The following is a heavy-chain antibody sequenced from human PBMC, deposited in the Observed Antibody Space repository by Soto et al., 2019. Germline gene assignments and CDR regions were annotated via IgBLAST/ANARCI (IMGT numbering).Heavy chain of an antibody. V-gene: IGHV4-34*01. J-gene: IGHJ4*02. D-gene: IGHD3-3*01. CDR1: GGSFSGYY. Sequence: QVQLQQWGAGLLKPSETLSLTCAVYGGSFSGYYWSWIRQPPGKGLEWIGEINHSGSTNYNPCLKSRVTISVDTSKNQFALKLSSVPAADTAVYYCARGSVFGVTARGPYYFDYWGQGTLVTVSS. CDR2: INHSGST. CDR3: ARGSVFGVTARGPYYFDY.